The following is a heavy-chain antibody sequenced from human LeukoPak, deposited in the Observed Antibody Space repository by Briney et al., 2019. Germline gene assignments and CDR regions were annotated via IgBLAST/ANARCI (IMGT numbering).Heavy chain of an antibody. CDR2: IYYSGST. CDR1: GGSISSGGYY. V-gene: IGHV4-31*03. J-gene: IGHJ4*02. CDR3: ARDTGAGKGSLDY. Sequence: SETLSLTCTVSGGSISSGGYYWSWIRQHPGKGLEWIGYIYYSGSTYYNPSLKSRVTISVDTSKNQFSLKLSSVTAADTAVYYCARDTGAGKGSLDYWGQGTLVTVSS. D-gene: IGHD1-26*01.